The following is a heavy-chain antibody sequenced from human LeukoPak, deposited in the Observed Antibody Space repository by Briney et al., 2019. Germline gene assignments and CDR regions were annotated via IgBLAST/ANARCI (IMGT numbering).Heavy chain of an antibody. CDR2: VSYIRVAT. Sequence: GGSLRLSCAASGFTFSRFALSWVRQAPGKGLEWVSGVSYIRVATYYADSVKGRFTISRDNSKNTLYLQMNSLRAEDTAVYYCARDAVYSSSWQYYWGQGTLVTVSS. J-gene: IGHJ4*02. CDR1: GFTFSRFA. D-gene: IGHD6-13*01. CDR3: ARDAVYSSSWQYY. V-gene: IGHV3-23*01.